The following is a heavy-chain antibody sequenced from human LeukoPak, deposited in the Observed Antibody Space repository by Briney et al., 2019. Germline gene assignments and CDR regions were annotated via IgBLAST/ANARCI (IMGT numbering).Heavy chain of an antibody. CDR1: GGSISSSNNY. CDR2: IYYSGIT. CDR3: ARHSFLVNDFGTHY. V-gene: IGHV4-39*01. D-gene: IGHD3-3*01. Sequence: PSETLSLTCTVSGGSISSSNNYWGWIRQPPGKGLEWIGSIYYSGITYYNPSLKSRVTISVDTSKNQFSLKLSSATAADTAVYYCARHSFLVNDFGTHYWGQGTLVTVSS. J-gene: IGHJ4*02.